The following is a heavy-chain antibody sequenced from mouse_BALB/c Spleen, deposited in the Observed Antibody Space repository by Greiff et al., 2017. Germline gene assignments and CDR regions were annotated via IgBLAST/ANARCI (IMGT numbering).Heavy chain of an antibody. CDR3: ARVYGYEYYAMDY. D-gene: IGHD1-2*01. CDR2: IWAGGST. V-gene: IGHV2-9*02. Sequence: GQLQQSGPGLVAPSQSLSITCTVSGFSLTSYGVHWVRQPPGKGLEWLGVIWAGGSTNYNSALMSRLSISKDNSKSQVFLKMNSLQTDDTAMYYCARVYGYEYYAMDYWGQGTSVTVSS. J-gene: IGHJ4*01. CDR1: GFSLTSYG.